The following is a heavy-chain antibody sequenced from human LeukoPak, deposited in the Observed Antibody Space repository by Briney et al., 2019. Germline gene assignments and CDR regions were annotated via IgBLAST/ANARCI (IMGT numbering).Heavy chain of an antibody. D-gene: IGHD3-10*01. V-gene: IGHV4-61*02. CDR3: AISGRSGRHTFDF. CDR1: GGSISSGSYY. Sequence: SETLPLTCTVPGGSISSGSYYWSCIRQPAGKGLEWIGRIYTSGSTNYNPSLKSRVTISVDTSKNQFSLKLSSVTAADTAVYYCAISGRSGRHTFDFLGQGTLVTVSS. CDR2: IYTSGST. J-gene: IGHJ4*02.